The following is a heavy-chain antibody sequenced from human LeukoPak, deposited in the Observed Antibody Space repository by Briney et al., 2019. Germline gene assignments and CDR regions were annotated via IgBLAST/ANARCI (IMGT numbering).Heavy chain of an antibody. J-gene: IGHJ4*02. CDR1: GGSFSGYY. CDR2: INHSGST. Sequence: SETLSLTCAVYGGSFSGYYWSGIRQPPGKGLEWIGEINHSGSTNYNPSLKSRVTISVDTSKNQFSLKLSSVTAADTAVYYCARGSAYDFWSGYWSYFDYWGQGTLVTVSS. CDR3: ARGSAYDFWSGYWSYFDY. V-gene: IGHV4-34*01. D-gene: IGHD3-3*01.